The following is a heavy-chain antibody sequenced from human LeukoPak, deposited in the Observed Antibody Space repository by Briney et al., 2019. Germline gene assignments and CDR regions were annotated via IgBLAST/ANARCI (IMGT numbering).Heavy chain of an antibody. D-gene: IGHD2-2*01. V-gene: IGHV4-39*01. CDR2: IYYSGST. CDR1: GGSISSSSYY. J-gene: IGHJ5*02. CDR3: ARTIVVVPAAMPPRPWFDP. Sequence: SETLSLTCTVSGGSISSSSYYWGWIRQPPGKGLEWIGSIYYSGSTYYNPSLKCRVTISVDTSKNQFSLKLSSVTAADTAVYYCARTIVVVPAAMPPRPWFDPWGQGTLVTVSS.